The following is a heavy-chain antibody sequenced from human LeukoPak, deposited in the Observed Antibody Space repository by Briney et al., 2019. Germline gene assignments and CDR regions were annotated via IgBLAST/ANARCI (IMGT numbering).Heavy chain of an antibody. CDR3: ARDQDVQLWVMLFDY. CDR1: GFTFSSYE. V-gene: IGHV3-48*03. Sequence: GRSLRLSCAASGFTFSSYEMNWVRQAPGKGLEWVSYISSSGSTIYYADSVKGRFTISRDNAKNSLYLQMNSLRAEDTAVYYCARDQDVQLWVMLFDYWGQGTLVTVSS. CDR2: ISSSGSTI. J-gene: IGHJ4*02. D-gene: IGHD5-18*01.